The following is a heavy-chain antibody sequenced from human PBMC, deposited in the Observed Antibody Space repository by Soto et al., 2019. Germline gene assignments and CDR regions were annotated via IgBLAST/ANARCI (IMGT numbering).Heavy chain of an antibody. CDR2: TSNSGST. CDR3: ARGGGSTKVDY. D-gene: IGHD2-2*01. CDR1: GGSITSSGYY. V-gene: IGHV4-31*03. J-gene: IGHJ4*02. Sequence: QVQLQESGPGLVKPSQTLSLTCTVSGGSITSSGYYWSWIRQHPGEGLEWIGFTSNSGSTSYNPSLERRVTISVDTSSNQFSPNLKSVTAADTAVYYCARGGGSTKVDYWGQGTLVTVSP.